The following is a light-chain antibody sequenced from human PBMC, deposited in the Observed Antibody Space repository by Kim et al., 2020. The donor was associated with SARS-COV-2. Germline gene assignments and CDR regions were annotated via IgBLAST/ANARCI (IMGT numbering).Light chain of an antibody. Sequence: VSPGEGATLSCRASLNIYSSLAWYQQKPGQAPRLLIHGATTRAAGIPARFSGSVSGTEFSLTISSLQSEDFAIYYCQQYSYWPITFGQGTRLEIK. CDR3: QQYSYWPIT. J-gene: IGKJ5*01. V-gene: IGKV3-15*01. CDR2: GAT. CDR1: LNIYSS.